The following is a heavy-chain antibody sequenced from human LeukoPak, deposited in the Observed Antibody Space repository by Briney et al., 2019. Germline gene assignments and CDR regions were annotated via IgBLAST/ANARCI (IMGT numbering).Heavy chain of an antibody. V-gene: IGHV1-8*01. CDR1: GYTFTSYD. D-gene: IGHD3-10*01. Sequence: ASVKVSCKASGYTFTSYDINWVRRATGQGLEWMGWMNPNSGNTGYAQKFQGRVTMTRNTSISTAYMELSSLRSEDTAVYYCARDPMVRGVITSWFDPWGQGTLVTVSS. CDR3: ARDPMVRGVITSWFDP. J-gene: IGHJ5*02. CDR2: MNPNSGNT.